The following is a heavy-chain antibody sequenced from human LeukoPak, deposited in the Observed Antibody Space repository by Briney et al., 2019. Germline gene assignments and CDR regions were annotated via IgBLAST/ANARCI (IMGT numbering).Heavy chain of an antibody. V-gene: IGHV1-46*01. CDR3: ARDPYSGNYGNDYYYYMDV. Sequence: ASVKVSCKASGYTFTGYYMHWVRQAPGQGLEWMGIINPSGGSTSYAQKFQGRVTMTRDTSTSTVYMELSSLRSEDTAVYYCARDPYSGNYGNDYYYYMDVWGKGTTVTISS. CDR2: INPSGGST. J-gene: IGHJ6*03. D-gene: IGHD1-26*01. CDR1: GYTFTGYY.